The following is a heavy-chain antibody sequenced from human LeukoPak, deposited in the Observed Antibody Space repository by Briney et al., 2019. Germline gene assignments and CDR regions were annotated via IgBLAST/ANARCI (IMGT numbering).Heavy chain of an antibody. CDR3: ARDPYYYGSGGFYGMDV. Sequence: GGSLRLSCAASGFTVSSNYMSWVRQAPGKGLEWVSVIYSGGSTYYADSVKGRFTISRDNSKNTLYLQMNSLRAEDTAVYYCARDPYYYGSGGFYGMDVWGQGTTVTVSS. CDR1: GFTVSSNY. D-gene: IGHD3-10*01. J-gene: IGHJ6*02. V-gene: IGHV3-66*01. CDR2: IYSGGST.